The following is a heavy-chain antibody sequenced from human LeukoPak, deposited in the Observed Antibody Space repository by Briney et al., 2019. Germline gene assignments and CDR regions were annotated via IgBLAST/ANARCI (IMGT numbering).Heavy chain of an antibody. V-gene: IGHV3-21*01. CDR2: ISSSSSYI. CDR1: GFTFSSYS. CDR3: ARDILETTVTTDFDY. J-gene: IGHJ4*02. Sequence: GGSLRLSCAASGFTFSSYSMNWVRQAPGKGLEWVSSISSSSSYIYYADSVKGRFTISRDNAKNSLYLQMNSLRAEDTAVYYCARDILETTVTTDFDYWGQGTLVTVSS. D-gene: IGHD4-11*01.